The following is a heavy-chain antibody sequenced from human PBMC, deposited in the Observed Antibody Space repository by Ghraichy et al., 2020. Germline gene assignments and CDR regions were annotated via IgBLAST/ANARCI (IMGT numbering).Heavy chain of an antibody. J-gene: IGHJ4*02. Sequence: SETLSLTCAVYGGSFSGYYWSWVRQPPGKGLEWIGEIYHSGSPNYNPSLKSRVTISLDTSKNQFSLKLSSVTAADTAVYYCARGGTRQQPYPTWGQGTLVTVSS. CDR2: IYHSGSP. CDR1: GGSFSGYY. D-gene: IGHD6-13*01. V-gene: IGHV4-34*01. CDR3: ARGGTRQQPYPT.